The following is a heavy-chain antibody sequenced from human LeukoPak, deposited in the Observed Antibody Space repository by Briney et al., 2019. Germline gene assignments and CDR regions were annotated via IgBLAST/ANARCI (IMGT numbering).Heavy chain of an antibody. CDR1: GGSISTYY. Sequence: KPSETLSLTCTVSGGSISTYYWSWIRQPPGKGLEWIGYISYSGSTNYNPSPKSRVTISLDTSKNQFALKLSSVTAADTAVYYCARSNIGTRSKFDYWGQGTLVTVSS. D-gene: IGHD1/OR15-1a*01. CDR2: ISYSGST. V-gene: IGHV4-59*08. J-gene: IGHJ4*02. CDR3: ARSNIGTRSKFDY.